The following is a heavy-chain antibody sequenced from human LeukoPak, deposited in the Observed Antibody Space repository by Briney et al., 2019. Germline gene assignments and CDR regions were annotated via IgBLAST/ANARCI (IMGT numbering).Heavy chain of an antibody. Sequence: SVKVSCKASGYTFTGYYMHWVRQAPGQGLEWMGGITLIFDTPNYAQKFQGRVTITADESTSTAYMELNSLRSEDTAVYYCARYELGVWAFDYWGQGTLVTVSS. V-gene: IGHV1-69*13. CDR2: ITLIFDTP. CDR3: ARYELGVWAFDY. D-gene: IGHD3-16*01. J-gene: IGHJ4*02. CDR1: GYTFTGYY.